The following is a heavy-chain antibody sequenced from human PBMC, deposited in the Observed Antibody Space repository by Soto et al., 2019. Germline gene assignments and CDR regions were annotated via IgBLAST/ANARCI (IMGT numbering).Heavy chain of an antibody. D-gene: IGHD6-13*01. CDR1: GGSISSYY. V-gene: IGHV4-59*01. CDR3: ARGLEIAAAGTWGLWFDP. CDR2: IYYSGST. J-gene: IGHJ5*02. Sequence: SETLSLTCTVSGGSISSYYWSWIRQPPGKGLEWIGYIYYSGSTNYNPSLKSRVTISVDTSKNQFSLKLSSVTAADTAVYYCARGLEIAAAGTWGLWFDPWGQGTLVTVSS.